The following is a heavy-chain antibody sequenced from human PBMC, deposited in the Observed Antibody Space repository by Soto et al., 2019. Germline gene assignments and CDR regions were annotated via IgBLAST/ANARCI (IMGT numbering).Heavy chain of an antibody. CDR2: IYYSGST. Sequence: QVQLQESGPGLAKPTETLSLTCTVSGGSISTYYWSWIRQPPGKGLEWIGYIYYSGSTNHNPAPKHRVSISVDPSKSQCALQLSSVTAADTAVYYCARGGWSHIDSWGQGTLVSVCS. V-gene: IGHV4-59*08. D-gene: IGHD3-3*01. CDR1: GGSISTYY. J-gene: IGHJ4*02. CDR3: ARGGWSHIDS.